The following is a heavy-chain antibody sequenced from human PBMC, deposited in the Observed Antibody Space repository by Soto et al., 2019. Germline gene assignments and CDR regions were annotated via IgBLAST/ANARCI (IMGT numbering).Heavy chain of an antibody. J-gene: IGHJ6*02. Sequence: ASVKVSCKASGYTFTSCAMHCVRQAPGQRLEWMGWINAGNGNTKYSQKFQGRVTITRDTSASTAYMELSSLRSEDTAVYYCAREQLATGDYYYYGMDVWGQGTTVTVSS. CDR1: GYTFTSCA. D-gene: IGHD6-6*01. CDR2: INAGNGNT. CDR3: AREQLATGDYYYYGMDV. V-gene: IGHV1-3*01.